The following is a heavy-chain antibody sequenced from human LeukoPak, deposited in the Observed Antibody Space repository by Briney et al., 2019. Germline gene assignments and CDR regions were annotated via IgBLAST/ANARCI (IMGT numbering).Heavy chain of an antibody. J-gene: IGHJ4*02. CDR1: GFTFSNYG. V-gene: IGHV3-48*02. Sequence: QPGGSLRLSCAASGFTFSNYGMNWVRQAPVKGLEWVSYISSSDNTIYYADSVKGRFTISRDNAKNSLYLQMNSLRDEDTAVYYCARAMRTGYDYWGPGTLVTVSS. CDR3: ARAMRTGYDY. CDR2: ISSSDNTI. D-gene: IGHD1-1*01.